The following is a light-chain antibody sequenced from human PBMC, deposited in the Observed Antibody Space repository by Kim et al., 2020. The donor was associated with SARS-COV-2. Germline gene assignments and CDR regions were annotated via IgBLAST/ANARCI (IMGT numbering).Light chain of an antibody. J-gene: IGKJ4*01. V-gene: IGKV1-5*01. CDR1: KSITTW. Sequence: ASERDRVTIACRASKSITTWLAWYQQKPGKDPKLLIYDGSSLRSGVPTRCSGSGSGTECTLTISSLQPDDLATYYCQQYNSFSGLTFGGGTKVEI. CDR3: QQYNSFSGLT. CDR2: DGS.